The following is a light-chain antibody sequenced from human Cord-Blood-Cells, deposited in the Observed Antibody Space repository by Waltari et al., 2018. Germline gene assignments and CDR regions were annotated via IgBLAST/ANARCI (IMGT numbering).Light chain of an antibody. CDR3: QQYGSWRFT. CDR2: GAS. CDR1: QGVSSSY. V-gene: IGKV3-20*01. J-gene: IGKJ3*01. Sequence: DIVLTHSPGTLSLSPGERATLSCRASQGVSSSYLAWDQQKPGQAPRLLIYGASSRASGIPDRFSGSGSGTDFPLTSSSSEAEDFEVYSCQQYGSWRFTFGAGTEVD.